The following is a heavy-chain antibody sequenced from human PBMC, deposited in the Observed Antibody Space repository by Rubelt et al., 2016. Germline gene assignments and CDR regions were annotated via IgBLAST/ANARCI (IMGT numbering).Heavy chain of an antibody. D-gene: IGHD3-16*01. CDR2: INHSGST. Sequence: QVQLQQWGAGLLKPSETLSLTCAVYGGSFSGYYWSWIRQPPGKGLEWIGEINHSGSTNYNPSLKSRVTISVDTSKNQFSLKLSSVTAADTAVYYCARHGGALAFDIWGQGTMVTVSS. J-gene: IGHJ3*02. CDR1: GGSFSGYY. CDR3: ARHGGALAFDI. V-gene: IGHV4-34*01.